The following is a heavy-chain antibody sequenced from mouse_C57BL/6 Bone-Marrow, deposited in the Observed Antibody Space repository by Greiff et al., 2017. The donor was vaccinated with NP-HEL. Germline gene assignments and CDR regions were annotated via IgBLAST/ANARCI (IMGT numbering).Heavy chain of an antibody. V-gene: IGHV7-1*01. Sequence: EVKLVESGGGLVQSGRSLRLSCATSGFTFSDFYMEWVRQAPGKGLEWIAASRNKANDYTTEYSASVKGRFIVSRDTSQSILYLQMNALRAEDTAIYYCARDGGSYYYGSIAMDYWGQGTSVTVSS. CDR3: ARDGGSYYYGSIAMDY. CDR1: GFTFSDFY. CDR2: SRNKANDYTT. D-gene: IGHD1-1*01. J-gene: IGHJ4*01.